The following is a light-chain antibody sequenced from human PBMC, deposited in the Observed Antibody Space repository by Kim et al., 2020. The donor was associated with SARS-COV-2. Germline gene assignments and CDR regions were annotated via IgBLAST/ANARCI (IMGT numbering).Light chain of an antibody. V-gene: IGKV1-33*01. CDR2: AAS. Sequence: DILTLTGPASQDINSFLYWYQQTPGKAPKLLIYAASILETGVPSRFSGSVSGTDFTFTISSLQPEDIAIYYCQQHDNLPLTFGPGTPLEIK. CDR1: QDINSF. CDR3: QQHDNLPLT. J-gene: IGKJ5*01.